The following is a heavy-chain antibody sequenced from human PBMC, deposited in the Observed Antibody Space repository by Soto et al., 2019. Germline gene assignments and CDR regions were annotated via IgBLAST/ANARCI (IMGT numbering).Heavy chain of an antibody. CDR1: GGSFSGYY. V-gene: IGHV4-34*01. Sequence: PSETLSLTCAVYGGSFSGYYWSWIRQPPGKGLEWIGEINHSGSTNYNPSLKSRVTISVDTSKNQLSLTLSSVSAADTAVYYCARGPSGDKVDSWGQGTLVTVSS. J-gene: IGHJ4*02. D-gene: IGHD7-27*01. CDR3: ARGPSGDKVDS. CDR2: INHSGST.